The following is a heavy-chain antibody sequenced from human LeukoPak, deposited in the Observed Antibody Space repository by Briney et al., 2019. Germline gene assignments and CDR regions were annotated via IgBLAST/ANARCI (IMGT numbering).Heavy chain of an antibody. J-gene: IGHJ6*04. V-gene: IGHV3-48*03. CDR3: VLGGLYVVVTVEKYYYGMDV. Sequence: PGGSLRLSCAAPEFTFSNYEMKWVRQAPGKGLEWVAYISSSGNTKYYADSVRGRSTISRDNAKNSLYLQMNSLRAEDTAVYYCVLGGLYVVVTVEKYYYGMDVWGKGTTVTVSS. D-gene: IGHD2-21*02. CDR1: EFTFSNYE. CDR2: ISSSGNTK.